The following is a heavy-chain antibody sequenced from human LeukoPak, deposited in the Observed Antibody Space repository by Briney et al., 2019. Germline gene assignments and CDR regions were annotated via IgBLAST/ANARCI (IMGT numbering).Heavy chain of an antibody. Sequence: PGGSLRLSCAASGFTVSSNYMSWVRQAPGKGLEWVGRIKSKTDGGTTDYAAPVKGRFTISRDDSKNTLYLQMNSLKTEDTAVYYCAKGRWGELRAGGLFDYWGQGTQVTVSS. CDR2: IKSKTDGGTT. CDR1: GFTVSSNY. CDR3: AKGRWGELRAGGLFDY. D-gene: IGHD3-16*01. J-gene: IGHJ4*02. V-gene: IGHV3-15*01.